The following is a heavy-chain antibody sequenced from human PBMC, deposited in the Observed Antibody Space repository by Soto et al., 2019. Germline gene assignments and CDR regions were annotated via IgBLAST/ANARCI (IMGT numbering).Heavy chain of an antibody. D-gene: IGHD2-15*01. CDR3: AGVPPGAKFDY. J-gene: IGHJ4*02. CDR2: IYQTGST. V-gene: IGHV4-4*02. Sequence: PSETLSLTCAVSRGSISSTNWWSWVRQTPGKGLEWIGEIYQTGSTNYNPSLKSRATIPIDKSQNQFSSKLTQMTAADTAMYYSAGVPPGAKFDYWGQGILVTVSS. CDR1: RGSISSTNW.